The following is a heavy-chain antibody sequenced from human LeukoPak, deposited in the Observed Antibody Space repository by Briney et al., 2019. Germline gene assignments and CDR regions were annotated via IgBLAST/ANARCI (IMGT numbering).Heavy chain of an antibody. CDR3: AGRWYFDL. CDR1: EFTFSIYA. V-gene: IGHV3-30*14. J-gene: IGHJ2*01. CDR2: ISYDGSDK. Sequence: QAGGSLRLSCAASEFTFSIYAMHWVRQAPGKGLEWVAVISYDGSDKYYADSVKGRFTISRDNSKNTLYLQMNSLRPEDTAVYYCAGRWYFDLWGRGTLVTVSS.